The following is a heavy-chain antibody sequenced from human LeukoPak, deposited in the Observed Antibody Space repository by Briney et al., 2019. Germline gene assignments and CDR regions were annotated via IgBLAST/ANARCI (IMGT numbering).Heavy chain of an antibody. V-gene: IGHV1-2*06. D-gene: IGHD2-8*01. CDR3: ARSARHCNNGVCFTDYYIDL. Sequence: GASVKVSCKTSGYTFTDSYIHWVRQALGQGLEWMGRINPNSGDPNYPQKFQGRVTMTRDTSISTAYIEMSSLTSDDTAVYYCARSARHCNNGVCFTDYYIDLWGKGTTVIVSS. CDR1: GYTFTDSY. J-gene: IGHJ6*03. CDR2: INPNSGDP.